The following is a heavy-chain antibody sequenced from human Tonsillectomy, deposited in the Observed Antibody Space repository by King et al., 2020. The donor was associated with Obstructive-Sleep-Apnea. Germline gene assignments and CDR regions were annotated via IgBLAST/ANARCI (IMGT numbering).Heavy chain of an antibody. J-gene: IGHJ3*01. V-gene: IGHV3-9*01. Sequence: EVQLVESGGGLVQPGRSLRLSCATSGFSFDDYAMHWVRQAPGKGLEWGSGINWNSGNIGYADSVKGRFTISRDNAKNSLSLKMNSLRPEDTALYYWVKDRAGGVPDACDLWGQGTMVTVSS. CDR1: GFSFDDYA. CDR2: INWNSGNI. D-gene: IGHD3-16*01. CDR3: VKDRAGGVPDACDL.